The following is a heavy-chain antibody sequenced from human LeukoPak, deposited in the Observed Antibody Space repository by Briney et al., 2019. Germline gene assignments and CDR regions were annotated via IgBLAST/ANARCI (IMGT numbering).Heavy chain of an antibody. CDR2: ISYDGSNK. Sequence: PGGSLRLSCAASGFTFSSYGMHWVRQAPGKGLEWVAVISYDGSNKYYADSVKGRFTISRDNSKNTLFLELNSLRAEDTAVYYCATDAYFDMRGGPRRWGQGTLVSVSS. J-gene: IGHJ1*01. D-gene: IGHD3-9*01. CDR3: ATDAYFDMRGGPRR. CDR1: GFTFSSYG. V-gene: IGHV3-30*03.